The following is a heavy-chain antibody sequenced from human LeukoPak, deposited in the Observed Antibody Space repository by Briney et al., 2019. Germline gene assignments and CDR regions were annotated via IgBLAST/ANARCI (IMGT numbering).Heavy chain of an antibody. Sequence: TSSETLSLTCTVSGGSISSYYWSWIRQPPWKGLEWIGYIYYSGSTNYNPSLKSRVTISVDTSKNQFSLKLSSVTAADTAVYYCARHSQEGLANAYKRYSSWNPFDYWGQGTLVTVSS. J-gene: IGHJ4*02. CDR1: GGSISSYY. V-gene: IGHV4-59*08. CDR3: ARHSQEGLANAYKRYSSWNPFDY. D-gene: IGHD6-13*01. CDR2: IYYSGST.